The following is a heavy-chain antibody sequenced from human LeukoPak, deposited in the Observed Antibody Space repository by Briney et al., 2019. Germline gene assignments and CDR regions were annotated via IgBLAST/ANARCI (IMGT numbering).Heavy chain of an antibody. D-gene: IGHD1/OR15-1a*01. J-gene: IGHJ6*03. CDR2: ISAYDGHT. CDR1: GYSFTRYG. V-gene: IGHV1-18*01. CDR3: VRGAVNRYNWNNDNYYYYYMDV. Sequence: ASVKVSCKASGYSFTRYGISWVRQAPGQGLEWMGWISAYDGHTKYAQKLQGRVSMTTDTSTSTAYMELRSLRSDDTAVCYCVRGAVNRYNWNNDNYYYYYMDVWGKGTTVTISS.